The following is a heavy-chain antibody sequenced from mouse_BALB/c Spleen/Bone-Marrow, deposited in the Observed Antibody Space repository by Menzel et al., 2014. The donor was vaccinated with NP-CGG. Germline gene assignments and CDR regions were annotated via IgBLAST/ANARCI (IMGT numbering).Heavy chain of an antibody. CDR2: VNPNNGGT. J-gene: IGHJ3*01. Sequence: QVQLQQSGAELVKPGASVKLSCKASGYTFTSYYLYWVKQRPGQGLEWIGEVNPNNGGTNFNEKFKSKATLTVDKSSSTAYMQLSSLTSEDSAVYYCTRARPGGFAYWGQGTQVTVSA. V-gene: IGHV1S81*02. D-gene: IGHD4-1*01. CDR1: GYTFTSYY. CDR3: TRARPGGFAY.